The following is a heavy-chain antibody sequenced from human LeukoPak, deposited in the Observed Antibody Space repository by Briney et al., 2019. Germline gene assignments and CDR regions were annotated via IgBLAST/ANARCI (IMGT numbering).Heavy chain of an antibody. CDR1: GFTFSSYA. D-gene: IGHD2-15*01. J-gene: IGHJ5*02. Sequence: GGSLRLSCAASGFTFSSYAMHWVRQAPGKGLEWVAVISYDGSNKYYADSVKGRFTISRDNSKNTLYLQMNSLRAEDTAVYYCARDPRRVVVVAATSNWSDPWGQGTLVTVSS. V-gene: IGHV3-30*04. CDR2: ISYDGSNK. CDR3: ARDPRRVVVVAATSNWSDP.